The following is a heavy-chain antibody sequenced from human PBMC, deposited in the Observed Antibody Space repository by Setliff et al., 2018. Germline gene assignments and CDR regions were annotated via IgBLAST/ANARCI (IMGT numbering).Heavy chain of an antibody. CDR3: ARAPGSGYYSRVPYGMDV. V-gene: IGHV4-30-4*08. D-gene: IGHD3-22*01. CDR1: GGSISSGDYY. J-gene: IGHJ6*02. CDR2: IYYSGST. Sequence: PSETLSLTCTVSGGSISSGDYYWSWIRQPPGKGLEWIGYIYYSGSTYYNPSLKSRVTISVDRSKNQFSLNLSSMTAADTAVYYCARAPGSGYYSRVPYGMDVWGQGTTVTVSS.